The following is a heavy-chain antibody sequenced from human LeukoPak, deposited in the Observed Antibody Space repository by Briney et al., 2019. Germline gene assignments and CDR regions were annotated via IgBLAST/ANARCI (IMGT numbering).Heavy chain of an antibody. CDR3: ARVEEGYGSGRREDYYYYYMDV. J-gene: IGHJ6*03. CDR1: GGSISSYY. CDR2: IYYSGST. D-gene: IGHD3-10*01. V-gene: IGHV4-59*01. Sequence: PSETLSLTCTVSGGSISSYYWSWIRQPPGKGLEWIGYIYYSGSTNYNPSLKSRVIISVVTSKHQFSLKLSSVTAADTAVYYCARVEEGYGSGRREDYYYYYMDVWGKGTTVTISS.